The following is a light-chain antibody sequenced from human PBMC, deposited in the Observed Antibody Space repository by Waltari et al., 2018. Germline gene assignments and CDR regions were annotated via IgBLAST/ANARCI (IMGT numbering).Light chain of an antibody. CDR2: INN. V-gene: IGLV1-44*01. J-gene: IGLJ3*02. Sequence: QSVLTQLPSASGPPGQRVTISCSGSGSNIGSKTVDRYQEFPGTAPKLLVYINNQRPSWVPDLFSGSKSGTSAALAISGLQSEEEADYYWAAWDDSLNTWVFGGGTKLTVL. CDR3: AAWDDSLNTWV. CDR1: GSNIGSKT.